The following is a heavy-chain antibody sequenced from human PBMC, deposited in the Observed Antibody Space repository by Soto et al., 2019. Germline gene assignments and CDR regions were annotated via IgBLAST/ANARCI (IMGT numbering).Heavy chain of an antibody. CDR3: ARGRYYGMDV. J-gene: IGHJ6*02. CDR2: INSDGPST. V-gene: IGHV3-74*01. Sequence: EVQLVESGGGLVQPGGSLRLPCAGSGFTFNTYWIHWVRQAPGKGLVWVSCINSDGPSTRYADSVKGRFTISRDNAKNTLYLQMNSLRTEDTAVYYCARGRYYGMDVWGQGTTVTVSS. CDR1: GFTFNTYW.